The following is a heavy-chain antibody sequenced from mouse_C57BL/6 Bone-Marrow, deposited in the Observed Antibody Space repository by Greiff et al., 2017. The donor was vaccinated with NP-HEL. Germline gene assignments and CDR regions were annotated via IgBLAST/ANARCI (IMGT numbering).Heavy chain of an antibody. Sequence: EVQLVESGGGLVKPGGSLKLSCAASGFTFSSYAMSWVRQTPEKRLEWVATISDGGSYTYYPDNVKGRFTISRDNAKNNLYLQMSHLKSEDTAIYYCAIIYDGYDWFAYWGQGTLVTVSA. CDR2: ISDGGSYT. J-gene: IGHJ3*01. CDR3: AIIYDGYDWFAY. V-gene: IGHV5-4*01. D-gene: IGHD2-3*01. CDR1: GFTFSSYA.